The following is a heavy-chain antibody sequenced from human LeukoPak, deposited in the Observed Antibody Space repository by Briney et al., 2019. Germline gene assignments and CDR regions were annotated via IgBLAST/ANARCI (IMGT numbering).Heavy chain of an antibody. CDR3: ARGRGTIFGVVIIGGAAFDI. Sequence: SETPSLTCAAYGGSFSGYYWSWIRQPPGKGLEWIGEINHSGSTNYNPSLKSRITISVDTSKNQFSLKLSSVTAADTAVYYCARGRGTIFGVVIIGGAAFDIWGQGTMVTVSS. CDR2: INHSGST. D-gene: IGHD3-3*01. J-gene: IGHJ3*02. CDR1: GGSFSGYY. V-gene: IGHV4-34*01.